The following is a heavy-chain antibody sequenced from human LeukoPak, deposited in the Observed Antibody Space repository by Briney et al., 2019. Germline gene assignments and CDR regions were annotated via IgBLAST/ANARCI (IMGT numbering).Heavy chain of an antibody. CDR3: AKATGYLL. CDR1: AFTFSSYA. D-gene: IGHD1-14*01. Sequence: PGGSLRLSCAASAFTFSSYAMSWVRQDPGKGLEWVSTISNSDGSTYYADSVKGRFTISRDNSENTLYLQMNSLRAEDTAVYYCAKATGYLLWGQGTLVIVSS. J-gene: IGHJ4*02. V-gene: IGHV3-23*01. CDR2: ISNSDGST.